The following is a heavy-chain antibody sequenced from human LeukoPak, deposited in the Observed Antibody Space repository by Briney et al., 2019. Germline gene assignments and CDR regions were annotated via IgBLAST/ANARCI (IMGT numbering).Heavy chain of an antibody. D-gene: IGHD4-17*01. V-gene: IGHV3-23*01. CDR2: ISNGGGDI. CDR3: AKGGYGDYGHKGLHYFDY. J-gene: IGHJ4*02. Sequence: PGGSLRLSCAASGFTFSTYAMGWVRQAPGKGLEWVSTISNGGGDIYYADSVKGRFTISRDNAKNSLYLQMNSLRAEDTALYYCAKGGYGDYGHKGLHYFDYWGQGTLVTVSS. CDR1: GFTFSTYA.